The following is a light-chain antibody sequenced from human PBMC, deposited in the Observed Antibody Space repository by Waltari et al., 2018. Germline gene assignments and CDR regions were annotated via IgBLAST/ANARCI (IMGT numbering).Light chain of an antibody. CDR2: ENN. Sequence: QSVLTQPPSVSGYPGQRVPISFTGGGSNIGGYVLHCYQKLPGTAPKLLIFENNKRPSGVSDRFSGSKSATSASLTITGLQSEDEAEYYCEAWDNSLNGILFGGGTRLTVL. CDR1: GSNIGGYV. J-gene: IGLJ2*01. CDR3: EAWDNSLNGIL. V-gene: IGLV1-44*01.